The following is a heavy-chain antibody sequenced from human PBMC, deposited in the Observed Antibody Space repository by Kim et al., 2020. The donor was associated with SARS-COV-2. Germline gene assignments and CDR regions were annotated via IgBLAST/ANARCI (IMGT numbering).Heavy chain of an antibody. J-gene: IGHJ6*02. CDR2: INPSGGST. Sequence: ASVKVSCKASGYTFTSYYMHWVRQAPGQGLEWMGIINPSGGSTSYAQKFQGRVTMTRDTSTSTVYMELSSLRSEDTAVYYCARDLYDSSGYDYYYYYYGMDVWGQGTTVTVSS. CDR3: ARDLYDSSGYDYYYYYYGMDV. V-gene: IGHV1-46*01. CDR1: GYTFTSYY. D-gene: IGHD3-22*01.